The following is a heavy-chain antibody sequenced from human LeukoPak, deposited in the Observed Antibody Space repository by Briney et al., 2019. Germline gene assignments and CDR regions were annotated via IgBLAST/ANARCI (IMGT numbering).Heavy chain of an antibody. D-gene: IGHD1-1*01. CDR2: ISGSGGST. CDR3: VRDGI. Sequence: PGGSLRLSCAASGFTFSSYAMSWVRQAPGKGLEWVSGISGSGGSTYYADSVKGRFTISRDNAKNSLFLQMDSLRDEDTAVYYCVRDGIWGQGTLVTVSS. V-gene: IGHV3-23*01. CDR1: GFTFSSYA. J-gene: IGHJ4*02.